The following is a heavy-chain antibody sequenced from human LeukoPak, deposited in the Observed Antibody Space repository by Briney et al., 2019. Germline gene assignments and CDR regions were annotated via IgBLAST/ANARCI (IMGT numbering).Heavy chain of an antibody. J-gene: IGHJ4*02. D-gene: IGHD3-22*01. CDR3: AREGGYDSSGYFDY. V-gene: IGHV4-59*01. CDR1: GGSISSYY. CDR2: IYYSGST. Sequence: PSETLSLTCTVSGGSISSYYWSWIRQPPGKGLEWIGYIYYSGSTNYNPSLKSRVTISVDTSKNQFSLKLSSVTAADTAVYYCAREGGYDSSGYFDYWGQGTLVTVSS.